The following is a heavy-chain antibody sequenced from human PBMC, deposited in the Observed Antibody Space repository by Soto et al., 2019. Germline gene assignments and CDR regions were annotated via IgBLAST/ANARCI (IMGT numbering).Heavy chain of an antibody. V-gene: IGHV5-51*01. D-gene: IGHD2-15*01. CDR3: ARSSQDIVVVVAATPGAFDI. CDR2: IYPGDSDT. CDR1: GYSFTSYW. Sequence: GESLKLSCKGSGYSFTSYWIGWVRQMPGKGLEWMGIIYPGDSDTRYSPSFQGQVTISADKSISTAYLQWSSLKASDTAMYYCARSSQDIVVVVAATPGAFDIWGQGTMVTVSS. J-gene: IGHJ3*02.